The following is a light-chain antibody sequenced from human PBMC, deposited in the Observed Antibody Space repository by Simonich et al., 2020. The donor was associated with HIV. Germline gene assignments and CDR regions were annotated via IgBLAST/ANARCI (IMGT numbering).Light chain of an antibody. CDR1: QSVLYSSNNKNY. J-gene: IGKJ5*01. V-gene: IGKV4-1*01. Sequence: DIVMTQSPDSLAVSLGERATINCKSSQSVLYSSNNKNYLDWFQHKPGQPPKMLIYWASTLESGVPDRFSGSGSGTDFTLTISSLQAEDVAVYYCQQYYAAPITFGQGTRLEI. CDR2: WAS. CDR3: QQYYAAPIT.